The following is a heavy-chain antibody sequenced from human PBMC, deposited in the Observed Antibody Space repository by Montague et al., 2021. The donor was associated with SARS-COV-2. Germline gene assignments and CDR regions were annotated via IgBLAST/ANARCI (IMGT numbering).Heavy chain of an antibody. CDR2: IDWDDDK. CDR3: ARMREGWQWGFDY. CDR1: GFSLSTSGMC. D-gene: IGHD6-19*01. V-gene: IGHV2-70*11. Sequence: PALVKPTQTLTLTCTFSGFSLSTSGMCVSWIRQPPGKALEWLARIDWDDDKYYNTSLKTRLTISKDTSKNQVVLTKTNMDPVDTATYYCARMREGWQWGFDYWGQGTLVTVSS. J-gene: IGHJ4*02.